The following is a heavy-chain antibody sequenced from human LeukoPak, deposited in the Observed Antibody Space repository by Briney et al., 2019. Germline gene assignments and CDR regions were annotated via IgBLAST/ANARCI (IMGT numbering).Heavy chain of an antibody. CDR3: ARARSGWWDPFDY. V-gene: IGHV4-59*01. J-gene: IGHJ4*02. Sequence: SETLSLTCTVSGGSISSYYWSWIRHPPGKGLEWIGYIYYSGSTNYNPSLKSRVTIPVDTSKNQFSLKLSSVTAADTAVYYCARARSGWWDPFDYWGQGTLVTVSS. CDR2: IYYSGST. CDR1: GGSISSYY. D-gene: IGHD6-19*01.